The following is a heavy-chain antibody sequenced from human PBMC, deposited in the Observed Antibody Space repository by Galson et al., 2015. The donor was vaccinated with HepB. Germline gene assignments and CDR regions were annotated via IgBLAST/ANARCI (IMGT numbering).Heavy chain of an antibody. D-gene: IGHD2-15*01. CDR2: IYPGDSDT. CDR3: ARLCGSCYDAYAFDI. J-gene: IGHJ3*02. Sequence: QSGAEVKKPGESLKISCTGSGYSFTSYWIGWVRQMPGKGLEWMGIIYPGDSDTRYSPSFQGQVTISADKSISTAYLQWSSLKASDTAMHYCARLCGSCYDAYAFDIWGQGTMVTVSS. CDR1: GYSFTSYW. V-gene: IGHV5-51*01.